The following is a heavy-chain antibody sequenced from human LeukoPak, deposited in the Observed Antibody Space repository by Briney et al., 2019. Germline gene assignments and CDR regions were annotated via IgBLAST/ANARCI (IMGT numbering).Heavy chain of an antibody. D-gene: IGHD3-22*01. Sequence: PGGSLRLSCAASGFTFSYYWMHWVRQAPTKGLVWVSRIGSDGSSTNYADSVKGRFTISRDNAKNSLYLQMNSLRAEDTAVYYCTVGSYYYDSSGYYAELNDYWGQGTLVTVSS. J-gene: IGHJ4*02. V-gene: IGHV3-74*01. CDR3: TVGSYYYDSSGYYAELNDY. CDR2: IGSDGSST. CDR1: GFTFSYYW.